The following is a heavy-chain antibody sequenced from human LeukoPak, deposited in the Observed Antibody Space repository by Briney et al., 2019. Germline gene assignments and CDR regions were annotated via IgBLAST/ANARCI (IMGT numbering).Heavy chain of an antibody. Sequence: SETLSLTCTLSGGAISDYYWNWIRQPAGKALQWIGRIHTSGSTNYSPSLKSRVTMSVDTSKNQFSLKLSSVTAADTAVYYCARDRYYYDSSARYFDYWGQGTLVTVSS. V-gene: IGHV4-4*07. D-gene: IGHD3-22*01. CDR2: IHTSGST. CDR3: ARDRYYYDSSARYFDY. CDR1: GGAISDYY. J-gene: IGHJ4*02.